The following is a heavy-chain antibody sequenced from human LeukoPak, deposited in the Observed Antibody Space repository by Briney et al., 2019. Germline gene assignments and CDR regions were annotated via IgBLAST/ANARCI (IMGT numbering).Heavy chain of an antibody. CDR2: IGSTSSRI. Sequence: PGGSLRLSCAASGFGFINYNMNWVRQAPGKGLVWVSYIGSTSSRIHYADSVKGRFTISRDNAKSSLYLQMNSLRAEDTAVYYCARESPWGFHAFDVWGQGTVVTVS. J-gene: IGHJ3*01. CDR3: ARESPWGFHAFDV. CDR1: GFGFINYN. D-gene: IGHD7-27*01. V-gene: IGHV3-48*01.